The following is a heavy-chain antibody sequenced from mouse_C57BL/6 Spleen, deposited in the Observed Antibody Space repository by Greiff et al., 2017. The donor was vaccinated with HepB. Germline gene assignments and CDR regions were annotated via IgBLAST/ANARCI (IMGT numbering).Heavy chain of an antibody. D-gene: IGHD1-1*01. Sequence: QVQLQQPGAELVKPGPSVKLSCKASGYTFTSYWMHWVKQRPGQGLEWIGMIHPNSGSTNYNEKFKSKATLTVDKSSSTAYMQLSSLTSEDSAVYYCARPAYYYGSSYAGYAMDYWGQGTSVTVSS. CDR3: ARPAYYYGSSYAGYAMDY. V-gene: IGHV1-64*01. CDR1: GYTFTSYW. CDR2: IHPNSGST. J-gene: IGHJ4*01.